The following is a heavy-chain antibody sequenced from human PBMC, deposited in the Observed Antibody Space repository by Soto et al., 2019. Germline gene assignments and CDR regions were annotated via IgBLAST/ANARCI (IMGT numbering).Heavy chain of an antibody. CDR2: IDLSGTTT. D-gene: IGHD2-15*01. CDR1: GFSFSAYS. J-gene: IGHJ4*02. CDR3: TKDRVPDGIYSFDY. V-gene: IGHV3-23*03. Sequence: GGSLRLSCAASGFSFSAYSMNWVRQPPGRGLEWVSFIDLSGTTTYYRDSVKGRLTIFKDKSRNTVYLQMRSLTVEDASIYYCTKDRVPDGIYSFDYWGQGALVTVSS.